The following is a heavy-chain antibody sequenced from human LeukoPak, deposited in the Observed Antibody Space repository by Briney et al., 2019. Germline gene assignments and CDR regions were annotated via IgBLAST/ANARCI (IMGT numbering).Heavy chain of an antibody. CDR1: GGSITTNNYY. J-gene: IGHJ4*02. CDR2: IYYSGST. CDR3: TRWPREVTSATDIDY. D-gene: IGHD2-15*01. Sequence: SETLSLTCAVSGGSITTNNYYWGWIRQPPGQGLEWIGSIYYSGSTYYNPSLKSRVTISADTSKNQFSLKLSSVTAADTAVYFCTRWPREVTSATDIDYWGQGTQVTVSS. V-gene: IGHV4-39*01.